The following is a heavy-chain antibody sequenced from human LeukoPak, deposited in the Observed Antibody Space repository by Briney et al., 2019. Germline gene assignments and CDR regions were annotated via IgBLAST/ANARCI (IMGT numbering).Heavy chain of an antibody. CDR1: GFTFRNHG. CDR3: ARWGDGSKLDY. V-gene: IGHV3-33*01. Sequence: GGSLRLSCAASGFTFRNHGMYWVRQTPGKGLEWVAVIWYDGSTTYYGDAVKGRFTISRDNSKDALYLQMNSLRVEDTAVYYCARWGDGSKLDYWGQGTLVTVSS. D-gene: IGHD2-21*02. CDR2: IWYDGSTT. J-gene: IGHJ4*02.